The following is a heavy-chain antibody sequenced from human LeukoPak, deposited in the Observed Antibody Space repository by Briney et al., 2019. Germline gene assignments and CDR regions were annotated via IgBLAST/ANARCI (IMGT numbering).Heavy chain of an antibody. J-gene: IGHJ4*02. V-gene: IGHV4-39*07. CDR1: GGSISSSSYY. D-gene: IGHD3-10*01. CDR2: IYYSGST. CDR3: ARDIEARGIDY. Sequence: SETLSLTCTVSGGSISSSSYYWGWIRQPPGKGLEWIGSIYYSGSTYYNPSLKSRVTISVDTSKNQFSLKLSSVTAADTAVYYCARDIEARGIDYWGQGTLVTVSS.